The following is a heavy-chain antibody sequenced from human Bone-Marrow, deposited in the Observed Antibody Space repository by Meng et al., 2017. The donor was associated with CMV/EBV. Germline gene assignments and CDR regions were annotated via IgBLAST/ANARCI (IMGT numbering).Heavy chain of an antibody. J-gene: IGHJ1*01. CDR3: ARDTSWNDRVD. D-gene: IGHD1-1*01. V-gene: IGHV3-33*01. Sequence: GESLKISCAASGFTFSSYGMHWVRQAPGKGLEWVAVIWYDGSNKYYADSVKGRFTISRDNSKNTLYLQMNSLRAEDTAVYYCARDTSWNDRVDWGQGTLVTVTS. CDR2: IWYDGSNK. CDR1: GFTFSSYG.